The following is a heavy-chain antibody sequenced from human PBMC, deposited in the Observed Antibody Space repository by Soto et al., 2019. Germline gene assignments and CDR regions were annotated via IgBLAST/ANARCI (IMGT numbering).Heavy chain of an antibody. V-gene: IGHV1-69*08. CDR3: ARDSSGYYYFDY. Sequence: QVQLVQSGAEVKKPGSSVKVSCKASGGTFSSYTISWVRQAPGQGLEWMGRIIPILGIANYAQKFQGRVTITADKSTSTAYMELSSLRSEDTAVYYCARDSSGYYYFDYWGQGTLVTVSS. D-gene: IGHD3-22*01. CDR2: IIPILGIA. CDR1: GGTFSSYT. J-gene: IGHJ4*02.